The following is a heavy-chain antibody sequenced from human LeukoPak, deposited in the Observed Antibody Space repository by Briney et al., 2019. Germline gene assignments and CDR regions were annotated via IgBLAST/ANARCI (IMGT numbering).Heavy chain of an antibody. CDR3: AKDNGYHYLHY. CDR1: GFSFSRYA. CDR2: ISVNDDST. J-gene: IGHJ4*02. D-gene: IGHD5-18*01. V-gene: IGHV3-23*01. Sequence: GSLRLSCAASGFSFSRYAMSWVRQAPGKGLEWVSTISVNDDSTHYADSVKGRFTISRDNSKNTLYLQMNSLRAEDTAIYYCAKDNGYHYLHYWGQGTLVTVSS.